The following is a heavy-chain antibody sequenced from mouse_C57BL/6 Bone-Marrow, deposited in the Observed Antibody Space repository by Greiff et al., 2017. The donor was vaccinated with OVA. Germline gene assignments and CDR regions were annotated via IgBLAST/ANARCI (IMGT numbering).Heavy chain of an antibody. J-gene: IGHJ4*01. CDR2: ISSGSSTI. Sequence: EVKLVESGGGLVKPGGSLKLSCAASGFTFSDYGMHWVRQAPEKGLEWVACISSGSSTIYYADTVKGRFTISRDNAKNTLFLQMTSLRSEDTAMYYCARVYWDDYAMDYWGQGTSVTVSS. D-gene: IGHD4-1*01. V-gene: IGHV5-17*01. CDR3: ARVYWDDYAMDY. CDR1: GFTFSDYG.